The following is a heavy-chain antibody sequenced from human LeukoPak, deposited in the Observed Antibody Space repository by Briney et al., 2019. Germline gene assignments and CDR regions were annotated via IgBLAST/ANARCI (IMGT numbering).Heavy chain of an antibody. V-gene: IGHV3-30-3*01. Sequence: QPGRSLRLSCAASGFTFSSYAMHWVRQAPGKGLEWVAGISYDGSNKYYADSVKGRFTISRDNSKNTLYLQMNSLGAEDTAGYYCATEGRSVAVAGTGPLFDYWGQGTLVTVSS. CDR1: GFTFSSYA. CDR2: ISYDGSNK. J-gene: IGHJ4*02. CDR3: ATEGRSVAVAGTGPLFDY. D-gene: IGHD6-19*01.